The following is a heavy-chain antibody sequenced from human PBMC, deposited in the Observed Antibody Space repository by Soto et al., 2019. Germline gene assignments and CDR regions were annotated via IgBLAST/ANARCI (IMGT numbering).Heavy chain of an antibody. CDR2: ISAYNGNT. D-gene: IGHD5-18*01. V-gene: IGHV1-18*01. CDR3: ARDRGYSYGLDY. CDR1: GYTFSSYT. J-gene: IGHJ4*02. Sequence: ASVKVSCKASGYTFSSYTISWVRQAPGQGLEWMGWISAYNGNTKYAQKLQDRVTMTTDTSTNTAYMELRSLRSDDTAVYYCARDRGYSYGLDYWGQGALVTVSS.